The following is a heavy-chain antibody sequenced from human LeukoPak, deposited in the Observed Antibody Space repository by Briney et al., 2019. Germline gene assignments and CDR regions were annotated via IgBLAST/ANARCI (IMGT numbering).Heavy chain of an antibody. D-gene: IGHD6-19*01. CDR1: VGSISTYY. J-gene: IGHJ4*02. Sequence: SETLSLTCTVSVGSISTYYWSWIRQPPGKGLEWIGYIYYSGSTNYNPSLKSRVTISVDTFKNQFSLNLCSVTAADTAVYYCARSERYNSGWYFYFDYWGQGTLVTVSS. V-gene: IGHV4-59*01. CDR3: ARSERYNSGWYFYFDY. CDR2: IYYSGST.